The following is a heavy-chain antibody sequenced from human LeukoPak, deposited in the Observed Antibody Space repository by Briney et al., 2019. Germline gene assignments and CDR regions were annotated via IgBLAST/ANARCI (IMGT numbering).Heavy chain of an antibody. CDR2: INPNSGGT. CDR1: GYTFTGYY. V-gene: IGHV1-2*02. D-gene: IGHD3-10*01. J-gene: IGHJ5*02. CDR3: ARGLSMVRGGFDP. Sequence: ASVKVSCKASGYTFTGYYMHWVRQAPGQGLEWMGWINPNSGGTNYAQKFQGRVTMTRDTSISTAYMELSSLRSEDTAVYYCARGLSMVRGGFDPWGQGTLVTVSS.